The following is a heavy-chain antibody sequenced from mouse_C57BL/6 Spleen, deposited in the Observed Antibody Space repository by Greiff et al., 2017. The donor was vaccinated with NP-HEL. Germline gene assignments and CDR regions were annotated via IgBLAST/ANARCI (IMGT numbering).Heavy chain of an antibody. V-gene: IGHV5-17*01. D-gene: IGHD1-1*01. CDR3: ARGDYYSSSYLDY. CDR1: GFTFSDYG. Sequence: EVMLVESGGGLVKPGGSLKLSCAASGFTFSDYGMHWVRQAPEKGLEWVAYISSGSSTIYYADTVKGRFTISRDNAKNTLFLQMTSLRSEDTAMYYCARGDYYSSSYLDYWGQGTSVTVSS. J-gene: IGHJ4*01. CDR2: ISSGSSTI.